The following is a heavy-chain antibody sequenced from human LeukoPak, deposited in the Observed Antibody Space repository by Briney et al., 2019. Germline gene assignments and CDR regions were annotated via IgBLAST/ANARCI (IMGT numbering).Heavy chain of an antibody. Sequence: PGGSLRLSCAASGFTFSSYEMNWVRQAPGKGLEWVSYISRSGSTIYYADSVKGRFIISRDNAKNSLYLQMNSLRAEDTAVYYCAKGGVAAARDYWGQGTLVTVSS. CDR3: AKGGVAAARDY. CDR1: GFTFSSYE. J-gene: IGHJ4*02. CDR2: ISRSGSTI. V-gene: IGHV3-48*03. D-gene: IGHD6-13*01.